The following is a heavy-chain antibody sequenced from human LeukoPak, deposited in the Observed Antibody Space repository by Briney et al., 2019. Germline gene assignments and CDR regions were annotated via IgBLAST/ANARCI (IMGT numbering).Heavy chain of an antibody. CDR2: INPHSGGT. J-gene: IGHJ3*02. CDR3: SRDISYCGGECYPTDAFDI. CDR1: GYTFTSYG. Sequence: ASVKVSCKASGYTFTSYGISWVRQAPGQGLEWMGWINPHSGGTNYAQNFQGRVTMTRDTSISTAYMELSSLRSDDTAVYYCSRDISYCGGECYPTDAFDIWGQGTMVTVSS. V-gene: IGHV1-2*02. D-gene: IGHD2-21*01.